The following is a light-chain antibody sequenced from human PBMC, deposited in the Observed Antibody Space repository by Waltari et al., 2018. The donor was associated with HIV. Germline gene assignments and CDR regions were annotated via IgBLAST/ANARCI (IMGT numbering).Light chain of an antibody. Sequence: SYELTQPPSVSVSPGQTARITCSGDALPKRNAYWYQQKTGQAPVLVLFKDNERPSVIRVRFSISSSGTTVTLTISGVQAEGEADYYCQSADSSGTYRVFGGGTKLSVL. V-gene: IGLV3-25*03. CDR3: QSADSSGTYRV. CDR2: KDN. J-gene: IGLJ3*02. CDR1: ALPKRN.